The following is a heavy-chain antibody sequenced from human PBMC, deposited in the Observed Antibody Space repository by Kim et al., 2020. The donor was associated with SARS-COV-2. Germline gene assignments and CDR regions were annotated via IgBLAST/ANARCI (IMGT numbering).Heavy chain of an antibody. CDR3: ARGPNYSPFDY. D-gene: IGHD4-4*01. J-gene: IGHJ4*02. V-gene: IGHV3-48*03. CDR2: I. Sequence: INYAAPGKGRFTFPRDHAKNPLYLQTNSLRAEDTAVYYCARGPNYSPFDYWGQGTLVTVSS.